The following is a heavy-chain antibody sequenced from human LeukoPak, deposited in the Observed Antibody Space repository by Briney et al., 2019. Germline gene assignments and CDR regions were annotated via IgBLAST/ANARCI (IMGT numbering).Heavy chain of an antibody. CDR2: IIPIFGTA. J-gene: IGHJ4*02. CDR3: ARESPSNYYGSGSFALGY. CDR1: GGTFSSYA. V-gene: IGHV1-69*06. Sequence: GASVKVSCKASGGTFSSYAISWVRQAPGQGLEWMGGIIPIFGTANYAQKFQGRVTITADKSTSTAYMELSSLRSEDTAVYYCARESPSNYYGSGSFALGYWGQGTLVTVSS. D-gene: IGHD3-10*01.